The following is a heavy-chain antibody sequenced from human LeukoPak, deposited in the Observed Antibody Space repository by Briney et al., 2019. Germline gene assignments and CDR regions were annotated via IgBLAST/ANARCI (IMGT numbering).Heavy chain of an antibody. Sequence: PGGSLRLSCAASGFTFSSYGMSWVRQAPGKGLEWVSTISDGGGGTYYADSVKGRFTISRDNSRNTVYMQMDSLRAEDTAIYFCAGDRNSDWYSPLDYWGQGTQVTVSP. CDR3: AGDRNSDWYSPLDY. CDR2: ISDGGGGT. D-gene: IGHD6-19*01. V-gene: IGHV3-23*01. J-gene: IGHJ4*02. CDR1: GFTFSSYG.